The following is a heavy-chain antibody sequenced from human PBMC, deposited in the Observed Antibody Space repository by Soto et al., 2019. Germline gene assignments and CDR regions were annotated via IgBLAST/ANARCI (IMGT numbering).Heavy chain of an antibody. J-gene: IGHJ4*01. CDR1: GFTFSSYA. V-gene: IGHV3-30-3*01. CDR3: ASSSGLNPFDY. CDR2: ISYDGSNK. D-gene: IGHD2-15*01. Sequence: QVQLVESGGGVVQPGRSLRLSCAASGFTFSSYAMHWVRQAPGKGLEWVAVISYDGSNKYYADSVKGRFTISRDNSKNTLYLQMNSXXXXXXXXXXXASSSGLNPFDYXX.